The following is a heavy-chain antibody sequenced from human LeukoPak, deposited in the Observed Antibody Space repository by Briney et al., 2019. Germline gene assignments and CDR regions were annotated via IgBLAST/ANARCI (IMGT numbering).Heavy chain of an antibody. V-gene: IGHV4-34*01. CDR1: GGSFSGYY. CDR3: ARRPGSSWYVRGCCYYGMDV. CDR2: INHSGST. J-gene: IGHJ6*02. Sequence: PSQTLSLTCAVYGGSFSGYYWSWIRQPPGKGLEWIGEINHSGSTNYNPSLRGRVTISVDTSKNQFSLKMSTVTAAVTVVYYCARRPGSSWYVRGCCYYGMDVGGQGHTVIVS. D-gene: IGHD6-13*01.